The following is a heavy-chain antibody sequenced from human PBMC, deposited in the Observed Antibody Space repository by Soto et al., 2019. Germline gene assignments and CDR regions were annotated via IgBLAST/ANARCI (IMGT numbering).Heavy chain of an antibody. D-gene: IGHD2-2*01. CDR3: ARDVILGYCSSTSCPPNWFDP. V-gene: IGHV3-48*01. CDR2: ISSSSSTI. J-gene: IGHJ5*02. Sequence: PGGSLRLSCAASGFTFSSYSMNWVRQAPGKGLEWVSYISSSSSTIYYADSVKGRFTISRDNAKNSLYLQMNSLRAEDTAVYYCARDVILGYCSSTSCPPNWFDPWGQGTLVTV. CDR1: GFTFSSYS.